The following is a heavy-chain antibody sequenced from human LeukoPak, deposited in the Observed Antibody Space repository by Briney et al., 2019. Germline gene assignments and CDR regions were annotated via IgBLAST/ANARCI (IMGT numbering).Heavy chain of an antibody. CDR2: IIPIFGTA. D-gene: IGHD3-3*01. CDR3: ARGGDYDFWSGYYKRDYYYYYYMDV. Sequence: GASVKVSCKASGYTFTSYYMHWVRQAPGQGLEWMGRIIPIFGTANYAQKFQGRVTITTDESTSTAYMELSSLRSEDTAVYYCARGGDYDFWSGYYKRDYYYYYYMDVWGKGTTVTVSS. CDR1: GYTFTSYY. J-gene: IGHJ6*03. V-gene: IGHV1-69*05.